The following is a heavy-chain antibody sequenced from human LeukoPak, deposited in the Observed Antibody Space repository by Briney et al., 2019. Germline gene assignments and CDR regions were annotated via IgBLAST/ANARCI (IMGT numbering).Heavy chain of an antibody. V-gene: IGHV1-18*01. CDR3: ATGGSWVLDFDY. CDR1: GYTFTSYG. CDR2: ISAYNGNT. D-gene: IGHD1-26*01. J-gene: IGHJ4*02. Sequence: ASVKVSCKASGYTFTSYGISWVRQAPGQGLEWMGWISAYNGNTNYAQKFQGRVTMTEDTSTDTAYMELSSLRSEDTAVYYCATGGSWVLDFDYWGQGTLVTVSS.